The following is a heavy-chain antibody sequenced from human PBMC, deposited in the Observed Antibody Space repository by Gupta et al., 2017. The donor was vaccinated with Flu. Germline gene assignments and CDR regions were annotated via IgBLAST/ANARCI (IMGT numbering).Heavy chain of an antibody. Sequence: YYWSWIRQPPGKGLEWIGEINHRGRTNYNPSLESRVTISVDTSKNQFSLKVSSVTAADTAVYYCARPAWDTNWGQGTLVTVSS. J-gene: IGHJ4*02. CDR1: YY. CDR3: ARPAWDTN. D-gene: IGHD5-18*01. CDR2: INHRGRT. V-gene: IGHV4-34*01.